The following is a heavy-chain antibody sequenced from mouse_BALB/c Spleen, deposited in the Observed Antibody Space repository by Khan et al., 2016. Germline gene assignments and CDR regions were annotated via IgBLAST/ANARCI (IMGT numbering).Heavy chain of an antibody. V-gene: IGHV1-9*01. CDR3: GRGVY. Sequence: QVQLQQSGAELMKPGASVKISCKATGYTFSSYWLEWVKERPGHGLELIGEILPGSGSTNYHEKFKGKATFTAETSSNTAYMQLSSLSSEDCAVYYCGRGVYWGRVTLVTVST. CDR2: ILPGSGST. CDR1: GYTFSSYW. J-gene: IGHJ3*01.